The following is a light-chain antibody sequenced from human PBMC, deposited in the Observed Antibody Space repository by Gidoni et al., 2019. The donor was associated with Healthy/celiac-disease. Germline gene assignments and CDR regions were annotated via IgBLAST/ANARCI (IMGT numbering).Light chain of an antibody. CDR3: QQYNNWPYT. V-gene: IGKV3-15*01. J-gene: IGKJ2*01. CDR2: GAS. CDR1: QSVSSN. Sequence: EIVMTQSPATLSVSPGERATLSCRASQSVSSNLAWYQQKPGQAPRLLIYGASTRATGIPARFSGSGSGTEFTLTSSSLQSEDVAVYYCQQYNNWPYTFGQRTKLEIK.